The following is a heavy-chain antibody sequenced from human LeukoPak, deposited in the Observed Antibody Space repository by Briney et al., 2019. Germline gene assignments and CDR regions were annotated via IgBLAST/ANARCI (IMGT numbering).Heavy chain of an antibody. V-gene: IGHV3-11*01. CDR1: GFTFNDYY. J-gene: IGHJ5*02. CDR3: ATDGAGFDT. CDR2: INIGGTNT. Sequence: GGSLRLSCAASGFTFNDYYMSWIRQAPGEGLEWLSYINIGGTNTHYADSVKGRFTISRDNAKKSLYLEMNNLRGEDTAVYYCATDGAGFDTWGQGVLVTVSS.